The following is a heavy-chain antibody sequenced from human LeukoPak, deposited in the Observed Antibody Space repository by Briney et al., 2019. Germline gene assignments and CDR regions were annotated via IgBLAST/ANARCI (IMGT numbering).Heavy chain of an antibody. Sequence: KTSETLSLTCAVYGGSFSGYYWSWIRQPPGKGLEWIGEINHSGSTNYNPSLKSRVTISVDTSKNQFSLKLSSVTAADTAVYYCARDGRDGYNSPPFDYWGQGTLVTVSS. CDR1: GGSFSGYY. CDR3: ARDGRDGYNSPPFDY. V-gene: IGHV4-34*01. D-gene: IGHD5-24*01. J-gene: IGHJ4*02. CDR2: INHSGST.